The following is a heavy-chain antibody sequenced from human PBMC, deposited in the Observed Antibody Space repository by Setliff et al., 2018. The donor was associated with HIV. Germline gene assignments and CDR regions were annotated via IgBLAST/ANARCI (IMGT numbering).Heavy chain of an antibody. Sequence: ASVKVSCKASGYTFTSYAMHWVRQAPGQRLEWMGWIDAGNGNTKYSQEFQGRVTITRDTSASTAYMELSSLRSEDTAVYYCASPSITMVRGVMRSAFDIWGQGTMVTVSS. CDR3: ASPSITMVRGVMRSAFDI. V-gene: IGHV1-3*01. CDR1: GYTFTSYA. CDR2: IDAGNGNT. D-gene: IGHD3-10*01. J-gene: IGHJ3*02.